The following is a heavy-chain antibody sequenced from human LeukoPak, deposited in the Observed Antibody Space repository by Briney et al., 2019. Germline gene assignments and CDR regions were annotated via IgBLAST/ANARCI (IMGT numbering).Heavy chain of an antibody. CDR2: FDPEDGET. CDR3: ASPTYYYYGMDV. Sequence: ASVKVSCKVSGYTLTELSMHWVRQAPGKGLEWMGGFDPEDGETIYAQKFQGRVTMTEDTSTDIAYMELSSLRSEDTAVYYCASPTYYYYGMDVWGQGTTVTVSS. CDR1: GYTLTELS. V-gene: IGHV1-24*01. J-gene: IGHJ6*02.